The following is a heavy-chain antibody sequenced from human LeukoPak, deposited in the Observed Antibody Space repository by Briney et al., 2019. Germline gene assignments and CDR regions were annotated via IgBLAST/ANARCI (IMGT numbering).Heavy chain of an antibody. J-gene: IGHJ4*02. Sequence: PGGSLRLSCAASGFTFSSYAMSWVRQAPGKGLEWVSAISGSGGSTDYADSVKGRFTISRDNSKNTLYLQINSLRAEDTAVYYCAKGVRGNLDYWGQGTLVTVSS. V-gene: IGHV3-23*01. D-gene: IGHD3-16*01. CDR3: AKGVRGNLDY. CDR1: GFTFSSYA. CDR2: ISGSGGST.